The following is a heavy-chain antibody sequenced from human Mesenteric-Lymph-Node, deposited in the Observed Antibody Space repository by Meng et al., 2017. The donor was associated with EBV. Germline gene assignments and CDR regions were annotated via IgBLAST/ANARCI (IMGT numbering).Heavy chain of an antibody. J-gene: IGHJ3*02. D-gene: IGHD4-17*01. CDR1: GGSVSSSSYY. Sequence: QVQLQESGPGLVKPSETLSLTCTVSGGSVSSSSYYWSWIRQPPGKGLGWIGYIYYSGSTNYNPSLKSRVAISLNTSRTQFSVRLSSVTAADTAVYYCARFTYGDPAGIWGQGTMVTVSS. V-gene: IGHV4-61*01. CDR3: ARFTYGDPAGI. CDR2: IYYSGST.